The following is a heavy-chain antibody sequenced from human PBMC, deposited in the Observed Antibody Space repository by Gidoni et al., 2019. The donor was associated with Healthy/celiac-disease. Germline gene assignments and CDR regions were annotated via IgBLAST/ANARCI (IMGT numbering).Heavy chain of an antibody. CDR3: ASFGGDSSGYYPPYYYYYGMDV. CDR1: GFTFSRSS. V-gene: IGHV3-21*01. J-gene: IGHJ6*02. Sequence: EVQLVESGGGLVKPGGSLRLSCAASGFTFSRSSMNWFPQAPGKGLEWVSSISSSSSYIYYADSVKGRFTISRDNAKNSLYLQMNSLRAEDTAVYYCASFGGDSSGYYPPYYYYYGMDVWGQGTTVTVSS. D-gene: IGHD3-22*01. CDR2: ISSSSSYI.